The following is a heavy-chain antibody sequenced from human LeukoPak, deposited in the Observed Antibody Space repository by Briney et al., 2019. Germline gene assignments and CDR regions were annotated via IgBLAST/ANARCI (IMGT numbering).Heavy chain of an antibody. V-gene: IGHV1-69*05. J-gene: IGHJ6*03. Sequence: ASVRVSCKASGGTFSSYAISWVRQAPGQGLEWMGRIIPIFGTANYAQKFQGRVTITTDESTSTAYMELSSLRSEDTAVYYCVRDGIAGKDYYYYMDVWGKGTTVTVSS. CDR2: IIPIFGTA. CDR1: GGTFSSYA. D-gene: IGHD6-13*01. CDR3: VRDGIAGKDYYYYMDV.